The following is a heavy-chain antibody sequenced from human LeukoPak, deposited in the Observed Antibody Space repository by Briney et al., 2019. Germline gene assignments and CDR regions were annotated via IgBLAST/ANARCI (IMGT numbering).Heavy chain of an antibody. CDR3: ARAKAGYSSGWYLWYFDY. J-gene: IGHJ4*02. Sequence: GGSPRLSCAASGFTFSSYWMHWVRQAPGKGLVWVSRINSDGSSTSYADSVKGRFTISRDNAKNTLYLQMNSLRAEDTAVYYCARAKAGYSSGWYLWYFDYWGQGTLVTVSS. CDR1: GFTFSSYW. CDR2: INSDGSST. D-gene: IGHD6-19*01. V-gene: IGHV3-74*01.